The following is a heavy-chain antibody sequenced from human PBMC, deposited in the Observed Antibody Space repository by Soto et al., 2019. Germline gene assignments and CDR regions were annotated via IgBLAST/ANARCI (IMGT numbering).Heavy chain of an antibody. CDR2: IKQDGSEI. CDR1: GFAFSSYW. Sequence: EVQLVESGGGLFQPGGSLRLSCATSGFAFSSYWMNWVRQVPGKGLEWVANIKQDGSEINYVDSVRGRFTISRDNVNSSLYLQMNRLRAEDTAVFYCVRSSGWTGDYWGQGILVTVSS. D-gene: IGHD3-10*01. J-gene: IGHJ4*02. V-gene: IGHV3-7*04. CDR3: VRSSGWTGDY.